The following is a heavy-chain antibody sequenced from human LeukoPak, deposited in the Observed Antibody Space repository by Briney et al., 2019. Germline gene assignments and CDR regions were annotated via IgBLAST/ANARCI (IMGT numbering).Heavy chain of an antibody. CDR3: ARGVCNYYYMDV. CDR2: VFSTGDT. Sequence: PSETLSLTCTVSDASMSSHYWIWVRQPPGRGLEWIGYVFSTGDTTYSPSLKSRVTISVDMSENQFSLKLNSVTAADTAVYYCARGVCNYYYMDVWGRGATVTVSS. D-gene: IGHD3-16*01. V-gene: IGHV4-59*11. J-gene: IGHJ6*03. CDR1: DASMSSHY.